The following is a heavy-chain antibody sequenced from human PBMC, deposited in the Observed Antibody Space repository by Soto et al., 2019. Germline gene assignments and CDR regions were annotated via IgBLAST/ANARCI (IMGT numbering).Heavy chain of an antibody. CDR2: TSYDGNNE. CDR1: GSTFSNYA. Sequence: PGGSLRLSCAASGSTFSNYAMHWVRQAPGKGLEWVALTSYDGNNEYYTDSVKGRFTNSRDNSKNTLFLQMNSPRPEDTAVYYCAKDKGVFNWATSYFDYWGQGXLVTVYS. D-gene: IGHD1-1*01. V-gene: IGHV3-30*18. CDR3: AKDKGVFNWATSYFDY. J-gene: IGHJ4*02.